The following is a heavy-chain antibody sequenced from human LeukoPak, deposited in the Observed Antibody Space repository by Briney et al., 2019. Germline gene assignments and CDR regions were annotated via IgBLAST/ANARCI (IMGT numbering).Heavy chain of an antibody. V-gene: IGHV3-48*03. Sequence: GGSLRLSCAASGFTFSSYEMNWVRQAPGKGLEWVSYISSSGSTIYYADSVKGRFTISRDNAKNSLYLQMNSLRAEDTAVYYCARDDGYSSSWYYFDYRGQGTLVTVSS. D-gene: IGHD6-13*01. CDR2: ISSSGSTI. CDR3: ARDDGYSSSWYYFDY. J-gene: IGHJ4*02. CDR1: GFTFSSYE.